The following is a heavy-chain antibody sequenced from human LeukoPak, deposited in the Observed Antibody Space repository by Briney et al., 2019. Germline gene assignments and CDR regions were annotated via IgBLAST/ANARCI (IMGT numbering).Heavy chain of an antibody. CDR3: ARVGKVGFGESNWFEP. Sequence: GGSLRLSCAASGFTFSRYWMSWVRQAPGKGLEGVANIKQDGSEKYYVDSVKGRFTISRDNAKNSLYLQMNSLRAEDTAVYYCARVGKVGFGESNWFEPWGQGTLVTVSS. J-gene: IGHJ5*02. CDR2: IKQDGSEK. V-gene: IGHV3-7*01. CDR1: GFTFSRYW. D-gene: IGHD3-10*01.